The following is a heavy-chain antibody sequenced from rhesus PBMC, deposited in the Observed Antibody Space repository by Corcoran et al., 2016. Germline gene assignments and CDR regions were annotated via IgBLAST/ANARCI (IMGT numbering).Heavy chain of an antibody. Sequence: EVQLVETGGGLVQPGGSLKLSCAASGFTFSSYGMSWVRQAPGPGLEWVSAINSGGGSTYYADSVKGRFTISRDNSKNTLSLQMNSLRAEDTAVYYCAKKRGIAAASFDYWGQGVLVTVSS. CDR3: AKKRGIAAASFDY. J-gene: IGHJ4*01. CDR2: INSGGGST. V-gene: IGHV3S5*01. CDR1: GFTFSSYG. D-gene: IGHD6-25*01.